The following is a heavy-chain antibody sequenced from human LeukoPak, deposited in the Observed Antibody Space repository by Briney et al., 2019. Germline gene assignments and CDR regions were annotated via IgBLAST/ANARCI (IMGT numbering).Heavy chain of an antibody. D-gene: IGHD2-2*01. J-gene: IGHJ3*02. CDR2: IYYSGST. V-gene: IGHV4-59*01. CDR3: ARVLFLGYCSSTSCYDDAFDI. Sequence: KPSETLSLTCTVSGGSISSYYWSWIRQPPGKGLEWIGYIYYSGSTNYNPSLKSQVTISVDTSKNQFSLKLSSVTAADTAVYYCARVLFLGYCSSTSCYDDAFDIWGQGTMVTVSS. CDR1: GGSISSYY.